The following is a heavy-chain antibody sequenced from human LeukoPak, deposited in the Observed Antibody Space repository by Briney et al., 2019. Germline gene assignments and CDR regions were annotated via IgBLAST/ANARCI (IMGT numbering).Heavy chain of an antibody. CDR2: IYTSGST. CDR1: GGSISSGSYY. Sequence: PSETLSLTCTVSGGSISSGSYYWSWIRQPAGKGLEWIGRIYTSGSTNYNPSLKSRVTISVDTSKNQFSLKLSSVTAADTAVYYCARALDYYDSSGGYWGQGTLVTVSS. J-gene: IGHJ4*02. V-gene: IGHV4-61*02. CDR3: ARALDYYDSSGGY. D-gene: IGHD3-22*01.